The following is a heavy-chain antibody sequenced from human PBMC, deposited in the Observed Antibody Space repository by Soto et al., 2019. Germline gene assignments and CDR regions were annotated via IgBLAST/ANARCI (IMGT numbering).Heavy chain of an antibody. CDR2: INHSGTT. D-gene: IGHD1-1*01. V-gene: IGHV4-34*01. CDR3: ARGWRFDP. J-gene: IGHJ5*02. Sequence: SETLSLTCGVYGGSFSGYQWNWIRQSPGQGLEWIGEINHSGTTKYNPSLESRINLSVDTSKKQFSLKMFSVTAADTAIYYCARGWRFDPWGQGTLVT. CDR1: GGSFSGYQ.